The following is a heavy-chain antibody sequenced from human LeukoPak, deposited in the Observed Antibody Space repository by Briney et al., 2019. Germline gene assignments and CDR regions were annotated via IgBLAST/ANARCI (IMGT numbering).Heavy chain of an antibody. CDR2: FDPEDGET. V-gene: IGHV1-24*01. Sequence: ASEKVSCKVSGYTLTELSMHWVRQAPGKGLEWMGGFDPEDGETIYAQKFQGRVTMTEDTSTDTAYMELSSLRSEDTAVYYCATDLLIAAAGTSWGQGTLVTVSS. CDR1: GYTLTELS. CDR3: ATDLLIAAAGTS. D-gene: IGHD6-13*01. J-gene: IGHJ4*02.